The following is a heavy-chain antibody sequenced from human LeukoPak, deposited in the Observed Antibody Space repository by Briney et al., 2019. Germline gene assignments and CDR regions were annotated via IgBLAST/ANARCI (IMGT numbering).Heavy chain of an antibody. J-gene: IGHJ6*02. CDR1: GFTFSSYA. Sequence: GGSLRLSCAASGFTFSSYAMSWVRQAPGKGLEWVSAISGSGGSTYYADSVKGRFTISRDNSKNTLYLQMNSLRAEDTAVYYCAKKGGPIAAAGISNYYYGMDVWGQGTTVTVSS. CDR2: ISGSGGST. D-gene: IGHD6-13*01. CDR3: AKKGGPIAAAGISNYYYGMDV. V-gene: IGHV3-23*01.